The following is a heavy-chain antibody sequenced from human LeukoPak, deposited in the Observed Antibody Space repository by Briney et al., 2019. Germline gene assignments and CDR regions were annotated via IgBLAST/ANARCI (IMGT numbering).Heavy chain of an antibody. J-gene: IGHJ4*02. Sequence: GGSLRLSCAASGFTFSNAWMTWVRQAPGKGLEWVGRVKSKTDGGTTDYAAPVKGRFTISRDDSKTTLYLQMNSLKTEDTAVYYCTTRYCSGGRCDYWGQGTLVTVSS. CDR1: GFTFSNAW. D-gene: IGHD2-15*01. CDR3: TTRYCSGGRCDY. CDR2: VKSKTDGGTT. V-gene: IGHV3-15*01.